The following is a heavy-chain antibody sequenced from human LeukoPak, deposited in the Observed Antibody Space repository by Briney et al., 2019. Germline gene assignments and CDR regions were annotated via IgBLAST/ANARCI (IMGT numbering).Heavy chain of an antibody. CDR1: EFTFSSYA. J-gene: IGHJ4*02. D-gene: IGHD1-26*01. CDR3: VKDLGRYRNNCFDY. V-gene: IGHV3-23*01. CDR2: ISGSGGGT. Sequence: GGSLRLSCAASEFTFSSYAMSWVRQAPEKGLEWVSTISGSGGGTYYADSVKGRFTISRDDSKNTLYLQMNSLRAEDTAVYYCVKDLGRYRNNCFDYWGQGTLVTVSS.